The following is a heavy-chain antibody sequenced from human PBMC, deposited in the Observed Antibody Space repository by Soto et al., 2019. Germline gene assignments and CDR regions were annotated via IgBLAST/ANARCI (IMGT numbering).Heavy chain of an antibody. D-gene: IGHD6-13*01. CDR1: GYSFTGYW. V-gene: IGHV5-51*01. CDR2: IYPGDSDT. Sequence: GESLKISCKGSGYSFTGYWIGWVRQLPGKGLEWMGIIYPGDSDTRYSPSFQGQVTISADKSISTAYLQWSSLKASDTAMYYCARLNPSYSSSWFYFDYWGQGTLVTVSS. CDR3: ARLNPSYSSSWFYFDY. J-gene: IGHJ4*02.